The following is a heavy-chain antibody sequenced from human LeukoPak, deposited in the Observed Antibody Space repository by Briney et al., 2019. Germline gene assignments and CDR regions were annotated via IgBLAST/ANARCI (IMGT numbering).Heavy chain of an antibody. V-gene: IGHV3-23*01. CDR1: GITRSNYG. Sequence: GGKLSCYGAVSGITRSNYGMGWVRPAPGQEWKGVVGISDSSASTNYADSVKGRFTISRDNPKNTLYLQMNSLRAEDTAVYFCAKRGVVIRVILVGFHKEAYYFDSWGQGALVTVSS. CDR3: AKRGVVIRVILVGFHKEAYYFDS. D-gene: IGHD3-22*01. J-gene: IGHJ4*02. CDR2: ISDSSAST.